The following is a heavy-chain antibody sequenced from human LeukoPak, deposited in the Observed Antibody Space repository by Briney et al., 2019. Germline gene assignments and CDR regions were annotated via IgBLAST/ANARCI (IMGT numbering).Heavy chain of an antibody. CDR3: ARVRSLRTGYSSSWYYFDY. CDR1: GGSISSSNW. Sequence: NPSETLSLTCAVSGGSISSSNWWSWVRQPPGKGLEWIGEIYHSGSTNYNPSLKSRVTISVDKSKNQYSLKLSSVTAADTAVYYCARVRSLRTGYSSSWYYFDYWGQGTLVTVSS. D-gene: IGHD6-13*01. V-gene: IGHV4-4*02. J-gene: IGHJ4*02. CDR2: IYHSGST.